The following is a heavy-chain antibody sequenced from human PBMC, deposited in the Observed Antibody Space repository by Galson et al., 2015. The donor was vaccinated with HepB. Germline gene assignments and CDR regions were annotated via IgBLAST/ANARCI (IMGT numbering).Heavy chain of an antibody. Sequence: SLTCTVSGGSISSYYWSWIRQPPGKGLEWIGYIYYSGSTNYNPSLKSRVTISVDTSKNQFSLKLSSVTAADTAVYYCARLNYYYYMDVWGKGTTVTVSS. V-gene: IGHV4-59*01. CDR3: ARLNYYYYMDV. CDR1: GGSISSYY. J-gene: IGHJ6*03. CDR2: IYYSGST.